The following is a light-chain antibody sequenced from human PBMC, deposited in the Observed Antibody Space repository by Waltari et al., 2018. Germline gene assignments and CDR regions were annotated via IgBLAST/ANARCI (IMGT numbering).Light chain of an antibody. Sequence: QAVLTQPSSLSASPGASASLTCTLRSDTNIVAYRIYWYQQKPGSPPQYLLRYKSDSDKQQGSGVPSRFSGSKDASANAGILLISGLQSEDEADYYCMIWHSSAWVFGGGTKLTVL. CDR1: SDTNIVAYR. J-gene: IGLJ3*02. CDR3: MIWHSSAWV. V-gene: IGLV5-45*03. CDR2: YKSDSDK.